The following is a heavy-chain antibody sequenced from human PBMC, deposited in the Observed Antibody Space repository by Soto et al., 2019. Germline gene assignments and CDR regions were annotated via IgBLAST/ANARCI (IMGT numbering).Heavy chain of an antibody. CDR2: IYYRGST. D-gene: IGHD4-17*01. Sequence: QVQLQESGPGLVKPSQTLSLTCTVSGGSISSGGYCWSWVRQHPGKGLDLIGYIYYRGSTYYNPSLKSRVIISLATSKSQYSLNLPSGTAADKAVYYCARVWGYGGTSRFDSWGQGTLVIASS. J-gene: IGHJ4*02. CDR1: GGSISSGGYC. CDR3: ARVWGYGGTSRFDS. V-gene: IGHV4-31*03.